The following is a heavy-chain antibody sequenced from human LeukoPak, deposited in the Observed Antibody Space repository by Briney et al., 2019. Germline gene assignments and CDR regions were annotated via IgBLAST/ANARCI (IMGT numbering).Heavy chain of an antibody. CDR3: AKVAGGRLDV. D-gene: IGHD6-19*01. J-gene: IGHJ6*04. CDR1: GFTFSSYA. CDR2: ISGSGGNT. V-gene: IGHV3-23*01. Sequence: PGGSLRLSCAASGFTFSSYAMSWVRQAPGKGLERVSGISGSGGNTYYADSVKGRFTIFRDNSKKTLYLQMNSLRAEDTAVYYCAKVAGGRLDVWGKGTTVTVSS.